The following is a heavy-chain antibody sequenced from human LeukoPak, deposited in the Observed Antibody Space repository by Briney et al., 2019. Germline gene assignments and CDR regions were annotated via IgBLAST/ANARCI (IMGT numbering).Heavy chain of an antibody. CDR2: MNPNSGNT. V-gene: IGHV1-8*03. D-gene: IGHD2-15*01. CDR1: GYTFTSYD. J-gene: IGHJ6*03. Sequence: ASVKVSCKASGYTFTSYDINWVRQATGQGLEWMGWMNPNSGNTGYAQKFQGRVTITRNTSISTAYMELSSLRSEDTAVYYCARGLQDRYCSGGSCYSHYYYYYYMDVWGKGTTVTVSS. CDR3: ARGLQDRYCSGGSCYSHYYYYYYMDV.